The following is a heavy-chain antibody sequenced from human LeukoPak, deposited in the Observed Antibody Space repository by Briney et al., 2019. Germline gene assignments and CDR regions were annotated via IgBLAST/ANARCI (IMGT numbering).Heavy chain of an antibody. V-gene: IGHV3-53*01. CDR2: IHSDGST. J-gene: IGHJ4*02. CDR1: GFTFSSYS. Sequence: PGGSLRLSCAASGFTFSSYSMSWVRQAPGKGLEWVSVIHSDGSTFYADSVKGRFTISRDNSKNTLYLQMNSLRAEDTAVYYCARERGYTYGTSLYYFDYWGQGTLVTVSS. CDR3: ARERGYTYGTSLYYFDY. D-gene: IGHD5-18*01.